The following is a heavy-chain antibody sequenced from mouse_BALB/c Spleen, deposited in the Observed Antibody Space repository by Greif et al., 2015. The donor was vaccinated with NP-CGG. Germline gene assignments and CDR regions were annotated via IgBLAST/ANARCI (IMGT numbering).Heavy chain of an antibody. D-gene: IGHD2-3*01. V-gene: IGHV3-6*02. Sequence: ESGPGLVKPSQSLSLTCSVTGYSITSGYYWNWIRQFPGNKLEWMGYISYDGSNNYNPSLKNRISITRDTSKNQFFLKLNSVTTEGTATYYCASFYDGYFYYAMDYWGQGTSVTVSS. CDR3: ASFYDGYFYYAMDY. J-gene: IGHJ4*01. CDR1: GYSITSGYY. CDR2: ISYDGSN.